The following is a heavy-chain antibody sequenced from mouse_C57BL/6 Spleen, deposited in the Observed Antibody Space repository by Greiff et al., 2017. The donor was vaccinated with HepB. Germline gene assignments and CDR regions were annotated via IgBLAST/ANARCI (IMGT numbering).Heavy chain of an antibody. D-gene: IGHD1-1*01. V-gene: IGHV14-2*01. CDR2: IDPEDGDT. CDR1: GFNFKDYY. Sequence: EVQLQQSGAELVKPGASVKLSCTASGFNFKDYYMHWVKQRTEQGLVWIGMIDPEDGDTEYAPKFQGKATITADTSSNTAYLQLSRRTSEDSAVYCCARGSSSYFDYWGQGTTLTVSS. J-gene: IGHJ2*01. CDR3: ARGSSSYFDY.